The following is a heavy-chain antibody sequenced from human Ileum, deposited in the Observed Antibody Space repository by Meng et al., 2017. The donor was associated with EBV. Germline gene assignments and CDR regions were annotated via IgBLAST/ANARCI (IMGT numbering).Heavy chain of an antibody. V-gene: IGHV6-1*01. CDR1: GYSVSSDKTA. CDR3: ATSRIAKFDR. J-gene: IGHJ5*02. CDR2: TYRRSRWYY. Sequence: QLQLQESGPGLGQPSHSLFLSGVISGYSVSSDKTAWNWIRQSPSGGLEWLGRTYRRSRWYYDYALSVKSRINISPDTSKNQVSLQLNSVTDEDTGIYYCATSRIAKFDRWGQGTLVTVSS.